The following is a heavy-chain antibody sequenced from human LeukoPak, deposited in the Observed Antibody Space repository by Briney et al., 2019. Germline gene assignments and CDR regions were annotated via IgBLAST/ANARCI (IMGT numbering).Heavy chain of an antibody. CDR1: VDSISSGGYY. J-gene: IGHJ4*02. CDR2: IYYSGSS. CDR3: ARDKAGTRDY. Sequence: SQTLSLTCTVSVDSISSGGYYWSWIRQRPGKGLEWIGYIYYSGSSYYNPSLKSRVTISVDTSNNQFSLKLSSVTAADTAVYYCARDKAGTRDYWGQGTLVTVSS. D-gene: IGHD6-19*01. V-gene: IGHV4-31*03.